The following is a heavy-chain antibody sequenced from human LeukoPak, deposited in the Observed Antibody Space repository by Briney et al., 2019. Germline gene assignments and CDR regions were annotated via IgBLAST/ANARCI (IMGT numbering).Heavy chain of an antibody. CDR2: IGTAGDT. D-gene: IGHD2/OR15-2a*01. J-gene: IGHJ4*02. V-gene: IGHV3-13*01. CDR3: ARGLFGASGY. CDR1: GFTLSNYD. Sequence: GGSLRLSCAASGFTLSNYDMHWVRHATGKGLEWVSGIGTAGDTYYSDSVMGRFTMSRENVKNSLYLQKNSLRAGGTAVYYCARGLFGASGYWGQGALVTVSS.